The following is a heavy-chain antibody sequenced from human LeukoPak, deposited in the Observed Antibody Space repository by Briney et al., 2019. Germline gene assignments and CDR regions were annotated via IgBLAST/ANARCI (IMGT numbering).Heavy chain of an antibody. CDR1: GGSISSGGYY. D-gene: IGHD5-24*01. Sequence: PSETLSLTCTVSGGSISSGGYYWSWIRQHPGKGLEWIGYIYYSGSTYYNPSLKSRVTISVDTSKNQFSLKLSSVTAADTAVYYCASGDGHNCRDPRDYYFDYWGPGTLVTVSS. J-gene: IGHJ4*02. CDR2: IYYSGST. CDR3: ASGDGHNCRDPRDYYFDY. V-gene: IGHV4-31*03.